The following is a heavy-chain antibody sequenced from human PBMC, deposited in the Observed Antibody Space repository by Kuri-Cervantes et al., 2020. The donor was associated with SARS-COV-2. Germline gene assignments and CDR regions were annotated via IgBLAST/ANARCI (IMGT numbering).Heavy chain of an antibody. J-gene: IGHJ4*02. CDR3: ARGNGDWGLDY. Sequence: ASVKVSCKASGYTFTSYGISWVRQAPGQGLEWMGWISAYNGNTNYAQKFQGRVTMTRDTSISTAYMELSRLRSDDTAVYYCARGNGDWGLDYWGQGTLVTVSS. CDR1: GYTFTSYG. V-gene: IGHV1-18*01. CDR2: ISAYNGNT. D-gene: IGHD7-27*01.